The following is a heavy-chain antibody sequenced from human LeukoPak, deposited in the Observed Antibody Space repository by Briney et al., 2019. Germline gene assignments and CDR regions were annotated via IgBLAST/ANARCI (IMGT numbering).Heavy chain of an antibody. CDR3: ASPVNVDTAMALGY. Sequence: SVKVSCKASGGTFSSYAISWVRQAPGQGLEWMGRIIPILGIANYAQKFQGRVTITADKSTSTAYMELSSLRSEDTAVYYCASPVNVDTAMALGYWGQGTLVTVSS. V-gene: IGHV1-69*04. CDR2: IIPILGIA. CDR1: GGTFSSYA. J-gene: IGHJ4*02. D-gene: IGHD5-18*01.